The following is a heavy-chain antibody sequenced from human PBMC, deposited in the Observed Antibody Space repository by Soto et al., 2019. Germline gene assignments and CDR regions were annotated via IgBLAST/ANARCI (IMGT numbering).Heavy chain of an antibody. CDR2: INAGNGNT. D-gene: IGHD6-6*01. V-gene: IGHV1-3*01. CDR1: GYTFTSYA. Sequence: QVQLVQSGAVVKKPGASVKVSCKASGYTFTSYAMHWVRQAPGQRLEWMGWINAGNGNTKYSQKFQGRDTITRDTSASTAYMELSSLRSEDTAVYYCARVDSSSPRGYYGMDVWGQGTTVTVSS. J-gene: IGHJ6*02. CDR3: ARVDSSSPRGYYGMDV.